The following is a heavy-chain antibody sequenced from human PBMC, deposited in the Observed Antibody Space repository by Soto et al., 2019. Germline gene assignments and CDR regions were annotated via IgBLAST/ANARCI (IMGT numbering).Heavy chain of an antibody. CDR3: ARGRRTWTEKTCYTGFDF. Sequence: QVHLVQSGAEVKTPGASVTISCKASGYTFSDYGIHWIRQAPGQRPEWLGWILCLNDRKEYSQKFQDRISLTRDTSASTAYMGLSRLRSEDTAVYYCARGRRTWTEKTCYTGFDFWGQGSLVSVSS. CDR1: GYTFSDYG. CDR2: ILCLNDRK. J-gene: IGHJ4*02. D-gene: IGHD2-2*02. V-gene: IGHV1-3*01.